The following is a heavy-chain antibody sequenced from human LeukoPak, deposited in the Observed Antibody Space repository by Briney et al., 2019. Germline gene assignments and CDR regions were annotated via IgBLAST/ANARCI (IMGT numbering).Heavy chain of an antibody. CDR1: GFTFSSYN. V-gene: IGHV3-21*01. CDR3: ARDPYSGSYGANYYYYMDV. Sequence: GGSPRLSCAASGFTFSSYNMNWVRQAPGQGLEWVSSITSGSSYIYYADSVKGRFTISRDNAKSSLYLQMNSLRAEDTSVYYCARDPYSGSYGANYYYYMDVWGKGTTVTIS. CDR2: ITSGSSYI. J-gene: IGHJ6*03. D-gene: IGHD1-26*01.